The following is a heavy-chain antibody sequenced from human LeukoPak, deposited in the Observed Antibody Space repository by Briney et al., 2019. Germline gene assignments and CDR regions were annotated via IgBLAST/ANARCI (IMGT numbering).Heavy chain of an antibody. Sequence: GRSLRLSCAASGFTFSSYGMHWVRQAPGKGLEWVAVISYDGSNKYYADSVKGRFTISRDNSKNTLYLQMNSLRAEDTAVYYCAKESVSYCGSTSCYYFHFWGQGTLVTVSS. D-gene: IGHD2-2*01. J-gene: IGHJ4*02. CDR1: GFTFSSYG. CDR3: AKESVSYCGSTSCYYFHF. V-gene: IGHV3-30*18. CDR2: ISYDGSNK.